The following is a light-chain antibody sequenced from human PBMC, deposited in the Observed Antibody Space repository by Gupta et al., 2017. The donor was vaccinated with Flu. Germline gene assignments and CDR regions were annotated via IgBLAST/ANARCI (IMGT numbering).Light chain of an antibody. CDR2: AAS. CDR3: QQYYSYPRLT. CDR1: QGISSY. J-gene: IGKJ3*01. Sequence: PSSLSASTGDRVTITCRASQGISSYLAWYQQKPGKAPKLLIYAASTLQSGVPSRFSGSGSGTDFTLTISCLQSEDFATYYCQQYYSYPRLTFGPGTKVDIK. V-gene: IGKV1-8*01.